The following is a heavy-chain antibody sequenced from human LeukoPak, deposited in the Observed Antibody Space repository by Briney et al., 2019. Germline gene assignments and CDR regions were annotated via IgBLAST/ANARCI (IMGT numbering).Heavy chain of an antibody. J-gene: IGHJ2*01. V-gene: IGHV4-59*01. Sequence: SETLSLTCTVSGGSIRSYYWSWIRQPPGKGLEWIGYIYYQGSTNYNPSLKSRVTISVDTSKNQFSLKLTSVTAADTAVYYCARVYYSSSYDYWYFDLWGRGTLVTVSS. CDR1: GGSIRSYY. CDR2: IYYQGST. D-gene: IGHD6-13*01. CDR3: ARVYYSSSYDYWYFDL.